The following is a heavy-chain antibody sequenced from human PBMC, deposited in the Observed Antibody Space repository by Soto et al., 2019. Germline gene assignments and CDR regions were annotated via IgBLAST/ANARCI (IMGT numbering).Heavy chain of an antibody. Sequence: QVQLVQSGAEVKKPRSSVKVSCKASGGTFSSYAISWVRQAPGQGLEWMGGIIPIFGTANYAQKFQGRVTITADESTSTAYMELSSLRSEDTAVYYCARVGKGSSWYGYYYGMDVWGQGTTVTVSS. CDR2: IIPIFGTA. CDR1: GGTFSSYA. V-gene: IGHV1-69*01. J-gene: IGHJ6*02. D-gene: IGHD6-13*01. CDR3: ARVGKGSSWYGYYYGMDV.